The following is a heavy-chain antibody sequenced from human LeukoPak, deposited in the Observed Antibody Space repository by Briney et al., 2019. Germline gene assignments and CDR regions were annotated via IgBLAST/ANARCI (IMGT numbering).Heavy chain of an antibody. V-gene: IGHV4-39*01. J-gene: IGHJ5*02. CDR3: ARVHECISAACTMIDP. CDR1: GGSISSSSYY. Sequence: SETLSLTCTVSGGSISSSSYYWGWIRQPPGKGLEWIVSIYYSGSTYYNPSLKSRVTISVQTSKNQFSLKLSSVPAADTAVYYCARVHECISAACTMIDPLGQGTLVTVSS. CDR2: IYYSGST. D-gene: IGHD6-13*01.